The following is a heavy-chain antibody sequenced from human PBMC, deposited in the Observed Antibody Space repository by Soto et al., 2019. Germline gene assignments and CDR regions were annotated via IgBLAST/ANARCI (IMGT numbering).Heavy chain of an antibody. V-gene: IGHV1-69*13. CDR1: GGTFSSYA. J-gene: IGHJ6*04. CDR3: ASSPLYEYGKDYYYGMYV. D-gene: IGHD3-16*01. Sequence: ASVKVSCKASGGTFSSYAISWVRQAPGQGLEWMGGIIPIFGTANYAQKFQGGVTITADESTSTAYMELSSLRSEDTAVYYCASSPLYEYGKDYYYGMYVWGKGTTVTVYS. CDR2: IIPIFGTA.